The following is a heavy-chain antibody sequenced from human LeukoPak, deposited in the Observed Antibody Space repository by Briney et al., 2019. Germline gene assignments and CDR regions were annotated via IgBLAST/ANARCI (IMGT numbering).Heavy chain of an antibody. D-gene: IGHD3-22*01. V-gene: IGHV3-33*01. CDR3: AGATYYYDSSGFN. Sequence: GGSLRLSCAASGFTFSSYGMHWVRQAPGKGLEWVAVIWYDGSNKYYADSVKGRFTISRDNAKNSLYLQMNSLRAEDTAVYYCAGATYYYDSSGFNWGQGTLVTVSS. CDR1: GFTFSSYG. J-gene: IGHJ4*02. CDR2: IWYDGSNK.